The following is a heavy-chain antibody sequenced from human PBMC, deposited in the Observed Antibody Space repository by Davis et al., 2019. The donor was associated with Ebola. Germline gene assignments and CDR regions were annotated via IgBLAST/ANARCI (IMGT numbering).Heavy chain of an antibody. V-gene: IGHV1-8*01. CDR2: MNPNSGNT. D-gene: IGHD6-19*01. CDR1: GYTFTSYD. Sequence: ASVKVSCKASGYTFTSYDINWVRQATGQGLEWMGWMNPNSGNTGYAQKFQGRVTMTRNTSISTAYMELCSLRSEDTAVYYCAIMEGIAVAGTGFDYWGQGTLVTVSS. J-gene: IGHJ4*02. CDR3: AIMEGIAVAGTGFDY.